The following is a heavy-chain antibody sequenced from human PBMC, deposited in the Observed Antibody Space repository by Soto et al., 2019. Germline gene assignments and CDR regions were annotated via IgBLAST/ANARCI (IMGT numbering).Heavy chain of an antibody. CDR1: GGSLSGYY. D-gene: IGHD3-9*01. CDR2: INHSGST. Sequence: SETLSLTCAVYGGSLSGYYWSWIRQPPGKGLEWIGEINHSGSTNYNPSLKSRVTISVDTSKNQFSLKLSSVTAADTAVYYCARGLRSLRYFDWLSTNWFDPWGQGTLVTVSS. J-gene: IGHJ5*02. V-gene: IGHV4-34*01. CDR3: ARGLRSLRYFDWLSTNWFDP.